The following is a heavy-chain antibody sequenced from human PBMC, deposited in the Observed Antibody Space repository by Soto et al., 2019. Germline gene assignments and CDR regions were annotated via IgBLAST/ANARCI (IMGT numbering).Heavy chain of an antibody. V-gene: IGHV4-39*01. Sequence: PXETLSLTWTDSCGSINSSTDCWGWIRQPPGKGLEWIGNIHYGGTTYYNASLKSRVTISVDTHKNQFSLKLTSVTAADSAVYSCARGLGYYFHSWGQGTLVTVSS. CDR2: IHYGGTT. J-gene: IGHJ4*02. CDR3: ARGLGYYFHS. CDR1: CGSINSSTDC. D-gene: IGHD5-12*01.